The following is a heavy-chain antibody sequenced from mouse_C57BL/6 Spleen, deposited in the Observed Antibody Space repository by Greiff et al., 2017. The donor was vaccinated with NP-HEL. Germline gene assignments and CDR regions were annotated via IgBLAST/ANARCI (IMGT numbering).Heavy chain of an antibody. CDR1: GFTFSDYG. D-gene: IGHD3-2*02. CDR2: ISNLAYSI. CDR3: ARQGDSSGYGFMDY. Sequence: EVKLMESGGGLVQPGGSLKLSCAASGFTFSDYGMAWVRQAPRKGPEWVAFISNLAYSIYYADTVTGRFTISRENAKNTLYLEMSSLRSEDTAMYYCARQGDSSGYGFMDYWGQGTSVTVSS. V-gene: IGHV5-15*01. J-gene: IGHJ4*01.